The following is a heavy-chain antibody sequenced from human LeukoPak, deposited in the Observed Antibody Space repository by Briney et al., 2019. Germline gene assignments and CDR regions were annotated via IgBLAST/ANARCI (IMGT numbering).Heavy chain of an antibody. CDR2: IWYDGSNK. CDR3: AKDLVRGYCSSTSCYDAFDI. D-gene: IGHD2-2*01. CDR1: GFTFSSYG. Sequence: GGSLRLSCAASGFTFSSYGMHWVRQAPGKGLEWVAVIWYDGSNKYYADSVKGRFTISRDNSKNTLYLQMNSLRAEDTAVYYCAKDLVRGYCSSTSCYDAFDIWGQGTMVTVSS. V-gene: IGHV3-33*06. J-gene: IGHJ3*02.